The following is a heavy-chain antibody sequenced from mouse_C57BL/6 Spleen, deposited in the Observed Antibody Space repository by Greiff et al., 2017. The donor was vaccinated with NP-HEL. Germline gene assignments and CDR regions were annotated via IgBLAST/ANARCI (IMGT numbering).Heavy chain of an antibody. D-gene: IGHD2-2*01. CDR2: IRSKSNNYAT. Sequence: EVKLMESGGGLVQPKGSLKLSCAASGFSFNTYAMNWVRQAPGKGLEWVARIRSKSNNYATYYADSVKDRFTISRDDSESMLYLQMNNLKTEDTAMYYCVRHGGNDRYYAMDYWGQGTSVTVSS. CDR1: GFSFNTYA. J-gene: IGHJ4*01. V-gene: IGHV10-1*01. CDR3: VRHGGNDRYYAMDY.